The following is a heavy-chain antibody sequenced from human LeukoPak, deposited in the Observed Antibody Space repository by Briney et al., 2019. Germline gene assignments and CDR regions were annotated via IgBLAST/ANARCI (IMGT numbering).Heavy chain of an antibody. V-gene: IGHV4-39*01. CDR1: GGSISSSSYY. CDR3: ARQDSEGRWPNDY. CDR2: ISYSGST. J-gene: IGHJ4*02. D-gene: IGHD5-24*01. Sequence: SETLSLTCAVSGGSISSSSYYWGWIRQPPGKGLEWIGSISYSGSTYYNPSLKSRVTISLDTSKIQFSLKLPSVTATDTAMYYCARQDSEGRWPNDYWGQGTLVTVSS.